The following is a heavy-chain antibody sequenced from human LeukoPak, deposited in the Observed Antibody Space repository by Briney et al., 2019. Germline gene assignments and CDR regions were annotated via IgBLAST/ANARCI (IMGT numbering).Heavy chain of an antibody. Sequence: TGGSLRLSCAASGFTFSSYSMNWVRQAPGKGLEWVSSISSSSSYIYYADSVKGRFTISRDNAKNSLYLQMNSLRAEDTAVYYCARDPYGSGSYGFCDYWDQGTLVTVSS. CDR1: GFTFSSYS. CDR2: ISSSSSYI. J-gene: IGHJ4*02. CDR3: ARDPYGSGSYGFCDY. D-gene: IGHD3-10*01. V-gene: IGHV3-21*01.